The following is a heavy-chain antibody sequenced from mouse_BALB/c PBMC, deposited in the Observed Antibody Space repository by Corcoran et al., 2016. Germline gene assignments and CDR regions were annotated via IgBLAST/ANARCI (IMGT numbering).Heavy chain of an antibody. V-gene: IGHV8-12*01. CDR3: ARRGYGSRYGLAY. D-gene: IGHD1-1*01. Sequence: QVTLKESGPGILQPSQTLSLTCSFSGFSLSTSGMGVSWIRQPSGKGLEWLAHIYWDDDKRYNPSLKSRLTISKDTSSNQVFLKITSVDTADTATYYCARRGYGSRYGLAYWGQGTVVTVSA. J-gene: IGHJ3*01. CDR2: IYWDDDK. CDR1: GFSLSTSGMG.